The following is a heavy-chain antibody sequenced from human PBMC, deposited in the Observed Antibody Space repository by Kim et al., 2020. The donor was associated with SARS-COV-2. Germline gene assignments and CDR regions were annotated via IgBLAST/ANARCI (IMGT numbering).Heavy chain of an antibody. Sequence: GGSLRLSCAASGFTVSSNYMSWVRQAPGKGLEWVSVIYSGGSTYYADSVKGRFTISRDNSKNTLYLQMNSLRAEDTAVYYCAREGEYYDSSGYRGYYFDYWGQGTLVTVSS. D-gene: IGHD3-22*01. CDR3: AREGEYYDSSGYRGYYFDY. V-gene: IGHV3-53*01. CDR2: IYSGGST. J-gene: IGHJ4*02. CDR1: GFTVSSNY.